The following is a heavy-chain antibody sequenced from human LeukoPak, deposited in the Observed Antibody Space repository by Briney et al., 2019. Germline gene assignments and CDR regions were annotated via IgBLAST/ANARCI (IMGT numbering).Heavy chain of an antibody. D-gene: IGHD5-12*01. Sequence: GGSLRLSCAASGFTFSSYRMNWVRQAPGRGLEWVSSISSSSSYVYYADSVKGRFTISRDNSKNTLYLQMKSLRAEDTAVYYCAKGGGFEAQYYYYYLDVWGKGTTVTISS. J-gene: IGHJ6*03. V-gene: IGHV3-21*01. CDR1: GFTFSSYR. CDR3: AKGGGFEAQYYYYYLDV. CDR2: ISSSSSYV.